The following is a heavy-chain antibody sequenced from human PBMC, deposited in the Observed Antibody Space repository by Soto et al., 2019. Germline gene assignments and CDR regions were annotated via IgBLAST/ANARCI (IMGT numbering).Heavy chain of an antibody. V-gene: IGHV1-69*02. J-gene: IGHJ4*02. D-gene: IGHD5-12*01. CDR2: IIHTLHIA. CDR1: GGSFSSYT. CDR3: ARHKGMATVLDY. Sequence: QVQLVQSGAEVKKPGSSVKVSCKASGGSFSSYTFSWVRQAPGQGLEWMGRIIHTLHIAHSAQKFQGRVRITADESTGTDYMELSSLRSDDTAVYYFARHKGMATVLDYWGQGTLVTVSS.